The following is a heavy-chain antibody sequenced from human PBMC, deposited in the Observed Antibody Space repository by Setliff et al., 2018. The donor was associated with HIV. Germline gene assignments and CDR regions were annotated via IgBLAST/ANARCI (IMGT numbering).Heavy chain of an antibody. CDR2: IDHSGAT. D-gene: IGHD3-10*01. CDR1: NGSFSGYY. CDR3: ARGLDYGSGSFSSQRRSHSFPR. V-gene: IGHV4-34*01. J-gene: IGHJ4*02. Sequence: ETLSLTCAVYNGSFSGYYWSWIRQPPGKGLEWIGEIDHSGATNYNPSLNSRVTMSVDTSKNQFSLKLNSMTAADTAVYYCARGLDYGSGSFSSQRRSHSFPRWGQGTLVTVSS.